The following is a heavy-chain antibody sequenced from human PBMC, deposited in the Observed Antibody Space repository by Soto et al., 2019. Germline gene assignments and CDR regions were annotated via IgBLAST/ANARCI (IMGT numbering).Heavy chain of an antibody. CDR3: ASRSIEAGGTGNDAFDI. V-gene: IGHV5-51*01. CDR1: GYSFTSYW. Sequence: GESLKISCKGSGYSFTSYWIGWVRQMPGKGLEWMGIIYPGDSDTRYSPSFQGQVTISADKSISTAYLQWSSLKASDTAMYYCASRSIEAGGTGNDAFDIWGQGKTVPVSS. CDR2: IYPGDSDT. D-gene: IGHD6-13*01. J-gene: IGHJ3*02.